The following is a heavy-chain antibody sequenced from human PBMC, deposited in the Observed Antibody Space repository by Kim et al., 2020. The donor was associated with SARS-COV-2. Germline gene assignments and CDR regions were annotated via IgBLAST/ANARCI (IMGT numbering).Heavy chain of an antibody. D-gene: IGHD5-18*01. J-gene: IGHJ4*02. CDR3: ARGVRGYSYGPYTYFDY. V-gene: IGHV4-34*01. Sequence: LQSRVTISVDTSKNQFALQLSSVTAADTAVYYCARGVRGYSYGPYTYFDYWGQGTLVTVSS.